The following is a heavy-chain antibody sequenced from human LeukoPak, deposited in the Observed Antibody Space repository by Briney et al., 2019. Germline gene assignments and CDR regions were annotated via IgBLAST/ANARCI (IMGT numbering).Heavy chain of an antibody. J-gene: IGHJ4*02. Sequence: PSETLSLTCAVYGGSFSGYKWSWIRPPLRKGLGWIGEINHSGSTNYNPSLKSRVTISVDTSKNQFSLKLSSVTAADTAVYYCARKGRQLWLSFDYWGQGTLVTVSS. CDR2: INHSGST. CDR1: GGSFSGYK. CDR3: ARKGRQLWLSFDY. D-gene: IGHD5-18*01. V-gene: IGHV4-34*01.